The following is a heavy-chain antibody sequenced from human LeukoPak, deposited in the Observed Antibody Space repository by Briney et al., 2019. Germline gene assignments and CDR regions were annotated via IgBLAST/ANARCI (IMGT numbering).Heavy chain of an antibody. V-gene: IGHV3-30*02. D-gene: IGHD5-12*01. CDR2: IRYDGSNK. CDR3: ARATTILAYYYYYMDV. J-gene: IGHJ6*03. Sequence: GGSLRLSCAASGFTFSSYGMHWVRQAPGKGLEWVAFIRYDGSNKYYADSVKGRFTISRDNSKNTLYLQMNSLRAEDTAVYYCARATTILAYYYYYMDVWGKGTTVTVSS. CDR1: GFTFSSYG.